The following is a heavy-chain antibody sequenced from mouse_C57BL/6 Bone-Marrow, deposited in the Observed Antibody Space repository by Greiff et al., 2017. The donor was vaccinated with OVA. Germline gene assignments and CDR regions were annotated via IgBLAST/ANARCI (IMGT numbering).Heavy chain of an antibody. V-gene: IGHV1-82*01. CDR3: AREGIITTVVATGNYAMDY. D-gene: IGHD1-1*01. CDR2: IYPGDGDT. J-gene: IGHJ4*01. Sequence: QVQLQQSGPELVKPGASVKISCKASGYAFSSSWMNWVKQRPGQGLEWIGRIYPGDGDTNYNGTFKGKATLTADKSSSTAYMQLSSLTSEDSAVYFCAREGIITTVVATGNYAMDYWGQGTSVTVSS. CDR1: GYAFSSSW.